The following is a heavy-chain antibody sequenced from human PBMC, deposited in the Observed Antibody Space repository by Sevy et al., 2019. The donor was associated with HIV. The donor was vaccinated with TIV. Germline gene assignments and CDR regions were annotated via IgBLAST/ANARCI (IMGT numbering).Heavy chain of an antibody. Sequence: SETLSLTCTVSGGSISSYYWSWIRQPAGKGLEWIGRIYTGGSTNYNPSLKSRVTMSVDTSKNQFSLKLSSVTAADTAVYYCARDQGPIVVVPAAMRSHYYGMDVWGQGTTVTVSS. J-gene: IGHJ6*02. CDR2: IYTGGST. CDR3: ARDQGPIVVVPAAMRSHYYGMDV. CDR1: GGSISSYY. D-gene: IGHD2-2*01. V-gene: IGHV4-4*07.